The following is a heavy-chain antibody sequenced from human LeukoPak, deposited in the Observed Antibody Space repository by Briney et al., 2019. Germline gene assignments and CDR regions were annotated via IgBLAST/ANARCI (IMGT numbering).Heavy chain of an antibody. J-gene: IGHJ4*02. Sequence: SETLSLTCAVYGGSFSGYDWSWIRQPPGKGLEWIGEINHSGSTNYNPSLKSRVTISVDTSKNQFSLTLSSVTAADTAVYYCARSPKAGWYNYWGQGTLVTVSS. CDR3: ARSPKAGWYNY. CDR2: INHSGST. D-gene: IGHD6-19*01. CDR1: GGSFSGYD. V-gene: IGHV4-34*01.